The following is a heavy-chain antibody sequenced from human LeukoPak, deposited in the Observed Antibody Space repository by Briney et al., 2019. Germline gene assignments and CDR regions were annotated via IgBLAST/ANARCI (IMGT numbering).Heavy chain of an antibody. CDR2: ISVYTGNT. D-gene: IGHD3-10*01. Sequence: GASVKVSCKASGYTFTSYGCSWVRQAPGQGLEWMGWISVYTGNTNYAQKFQGRVTMTEDTSTDTAYMELSSLRSEDTAVYYCATGSGPHDYWGQGTLVTVSS. CDR3: ATGSGPHDY. CDR1: GYTFTSYG. V-gene: IGHV1-18*01. J-gene: IGHJ4*02.